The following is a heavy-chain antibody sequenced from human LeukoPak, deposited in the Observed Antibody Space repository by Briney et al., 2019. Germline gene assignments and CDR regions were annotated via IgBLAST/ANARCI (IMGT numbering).Heavy chain of an antibody. CDR2: ISSSSSYI. D-gene: IGHD5-18*01. V-gene: IGHV3-21*01. CDR3: ATLPDTAMATFDY. J-gene: IGHJ4*02. CDR1: GFTFSSYS. Sequence: GGSLRLSCAASGFTFSSYSMNWVRQAPGKGLEWVSSISSSSSYIYYADSVKGRFTISRDNAKNSLYLQMNSLRAEDTAVYYCATLPDTAMATFDYWGQGTLVTVSS.